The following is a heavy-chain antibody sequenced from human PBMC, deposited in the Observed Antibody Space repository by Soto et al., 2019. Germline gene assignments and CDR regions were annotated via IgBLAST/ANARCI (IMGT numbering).Heavy chain of an antibody. Sequence: EVPLVESGGGLVQPGGSLRLSCAASGFTFSNYAMNWVRQAPGKGLEWVSYISSSGSPIYYADSVKGRFTISRDSAKNSLYLQMNSLRVEDTAVYYCARGVAGDYWGQGTLVTVSS. CDR3: ARGVAGDY. CDR1: GFTFSNYA. V-gene: IGHV3-48*03. D-gene: IGHD3-10*01. J-gene: IGHJ4*02. CDR2: ISSSGSPI.